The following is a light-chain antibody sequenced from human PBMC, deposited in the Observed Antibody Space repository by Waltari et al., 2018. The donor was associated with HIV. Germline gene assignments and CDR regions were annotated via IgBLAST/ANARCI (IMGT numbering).Light chain of an antibody. J-gene: IGLJ2*01. Sequence: QSALTQPPSVSAAPGQKVTIPCSGSTSNIGHNFVSWYQHFSETAPKLLIYASHERPSGIPDRFSGAKSGTSATLDITGLQAGDDAHYYCATWDDRLSAFIFGGGTKVTVL. V-gene: IGLV1-51*01. CDR3: ATWDDRLSAFI. CDR1: TSNIGHNF. CDR2: ASH.